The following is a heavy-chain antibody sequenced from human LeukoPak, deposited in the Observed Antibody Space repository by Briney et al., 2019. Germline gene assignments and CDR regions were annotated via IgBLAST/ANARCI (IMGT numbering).Heavy chain of an antibody. D-gene: IGHD6-13*01. CDR3: ARDYSSSWYRGANWFDP. J-gene: IGHJ5*02. CDR2: TYYRSKWYN. CDR1: GDSVSNNSAA. Sequence: SRTLSLTFALSGDSVSNNSAAWNWLRHSPTRGLEGLGRTYYRSKWYNDYAVSVKSRITINPDTSKNQFSLQLNSVTPEDTAVYYCARDYSSSWYRGANWFDPWGQGTLVTVSS. V-gene: IGHV6-1*01.